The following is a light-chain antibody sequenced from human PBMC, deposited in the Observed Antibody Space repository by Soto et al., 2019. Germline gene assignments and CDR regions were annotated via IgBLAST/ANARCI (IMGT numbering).Light chain of an antibody. CDR3: QQSYSTPR. V-gene: IGKV1-39*01. CDR1: QSISSY. CDR2: AAS. Sequence: DIQMTQSPSSLSASVGDRVTITCRASQSISSYLNWYQQKPGKAPKLLIYAASSLPSGVPSRFSGSGSGTDFTLTISSLQPEDFATYYCQQSYSTPRFGPGTKVDIK. J-gene: IGKJ3*01.